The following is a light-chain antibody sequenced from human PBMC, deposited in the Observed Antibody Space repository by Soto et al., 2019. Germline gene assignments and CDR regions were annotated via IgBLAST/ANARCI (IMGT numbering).Light chain of an antibody. J-gene: IGLJ1*01. CDR3: SSYTTISTRYV. V-gene: IGLV2-14*01. CDR1: SSDVGNYNY. CDR2: EVS. Sequence: QSALTQPPSASGSPGQSVAISCTGTSSDVGNYNYVSWYQQHPGKAPKLMIFEVSNRPSGVSNRFSGSKSGNTASLTISGLQPEDEADYYCSSYTTISTRYVFGTGTKVTVL.